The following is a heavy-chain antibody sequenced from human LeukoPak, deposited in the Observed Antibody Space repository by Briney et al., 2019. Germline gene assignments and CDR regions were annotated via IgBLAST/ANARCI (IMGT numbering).Heavy chain of an antibody. V-gene: IGHV3-20*04. Sequence: GGSLRLSCAASGFTFDDHGMSWVRQAPGKGLEWVSGIKWDGGRTGYADSVKGRFAIFRDNSKNTLYLQMNSLRAEDTAVYYCARDLRGVYYYYMDVWGKGTTVTISS. CDR3: ARDLRGVYYYYMDV. CDR1: GFTFDDHG. J-gene: IGHJ6*03. CDR2: IKWDGGRT. D-gene: IGHD3-10*01.